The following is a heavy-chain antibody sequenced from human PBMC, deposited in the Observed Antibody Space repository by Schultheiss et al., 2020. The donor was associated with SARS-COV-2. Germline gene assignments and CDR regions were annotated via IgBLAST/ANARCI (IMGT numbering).Heavy chain of an antibody. D-gene: IGHD6-13*01. V-gene: IGHV4-59*08. CDR3: ARGGAIAAAGIDY. CDR1: GGSISSYY. J-gene: IGHJ4*02. Sequence: SETLSLTCAVYGGSISSYYWSWIRQPPGKGLEWIGYIYYSGSTNYNPSLKSRVTISVDTSKNQFSLKLSSVTAADTAVYYCARGGAIAAAGIDYWGQGTLVTVSS. CDR2: IYYSGST.